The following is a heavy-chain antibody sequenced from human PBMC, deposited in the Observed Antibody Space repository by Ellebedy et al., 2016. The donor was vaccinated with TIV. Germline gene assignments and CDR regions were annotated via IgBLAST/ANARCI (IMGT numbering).Heavy chain of an antibody. Sequence: SGPTLVKPTQTLTLTCTFSGFSLNTSGAGVGWIRQPPGKALEWLALVYSNDDQLYTPSLKSRLTITKDTSKNQVVLRMTNMDPVDTGTYYCAHRDDYYDSTGRGFFDLWGRGALVTVSS. D-gene: IGHD3-22*01. CDR2: VYSNDDQ. V-gene: IGHV2-5*01. J-gene: IGHJ2*01. CDR3: AHRDDYYDSTGRGFFDL. CDR1: GFSLNTSGAG.